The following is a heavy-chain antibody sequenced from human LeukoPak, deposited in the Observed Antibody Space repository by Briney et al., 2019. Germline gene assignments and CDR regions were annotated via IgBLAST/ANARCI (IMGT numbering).Heavy chain of an antibody. J-gene: IGHJ3*02. CDR3: ARDAPAAAFDI. D-gene: IGHD2-2*01. CDR2: ISYDGSNK. CDR1: GFTFSSYA. V-gene: IGHV3-30*04. Sequence: GGSLRLSCAASGFTFSSYAMHWVRQAPGKGLEWVAVISYDGSNKYYADSVKGRFTISRDNSKNTLYLQMNSLRAEDTAVYYCARDAPAAAFDIWGQGTMVTVSS.